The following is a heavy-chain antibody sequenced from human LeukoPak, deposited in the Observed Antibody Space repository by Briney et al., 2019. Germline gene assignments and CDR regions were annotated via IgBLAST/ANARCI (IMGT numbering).Heavy chain of an antibody. CDR3: ARDQTGAYGMDV. V-gene: IGHV3-30*04. CDR1: GFTFSSYA. J-gene: IGHJ6*02. CDR2: ISYDGSNK. Sequence: GSLRLSCAASGFTFSSYAMHWVRQAPGKGLEWVAVISYDGSNKYYADSVKGRFTISRDSSKNTLYLQMNSLRAEDTAVYYCARDQTGAYGMDVWGQGTTVTVSS. D-gene: IGHD3-9*01.